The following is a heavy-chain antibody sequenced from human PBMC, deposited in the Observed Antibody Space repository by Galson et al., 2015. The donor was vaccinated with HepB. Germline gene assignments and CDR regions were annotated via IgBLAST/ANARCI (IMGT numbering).Heavy chain of an antibody. CDR3: AREYYYDSSTYPTIFDY. CDR2: ISGSGGST. J-gene: IGHJ4*02. D-gene: IGHD3-22*01. Sequence: SLRLSCAASGFTFSSSAMSWVRQAPGKGLEWVSVISGSGGSTYYADSVKGRFTISRDNSKNTLYLQMNSLRAEDTAVYYCAREYYYDSSTYPTIFDYWGQGTLVTVSS. CDR1: GFTFSSSA. V-gene: IGHV3-23*01.